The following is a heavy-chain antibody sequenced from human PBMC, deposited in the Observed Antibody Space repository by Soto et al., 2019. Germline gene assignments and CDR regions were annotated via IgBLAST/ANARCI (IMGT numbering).Heavy chain of an antibody. Sequence: GGSLRLSCAASGFTFSNAWMSWVRQAPGKGLEWVGRIKSKTDGGTTDYAAPVKGRFTISRDDSKNTLYLQMNSLKTEDTAVYYCTTHTHYSHSSSSPLSYYYYMDVWGKGTTVTVSS. CDR3: TTHTHYSHSSSSPLSYYYYMDV. V-gene: IGHV3-15*01. D-gene: IGHD6-6*01. CDR1: GFTFSNAW. CDR2: IKSKTDGGTT. J-gene: IGHJ6*03.